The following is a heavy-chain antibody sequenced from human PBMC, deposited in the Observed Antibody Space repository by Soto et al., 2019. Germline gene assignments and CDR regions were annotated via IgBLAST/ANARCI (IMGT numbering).Heavy chain of an antibody. CDR3: AKFDRFFGERSKRDQKTRPGIAARRGGNRDQLDY. CDR1: GFTFSSYA. J-gene: IGHJ4*02. D-gene: IGHD6-6*01. V-gene: IGHV3-23*01. CDR2: ISGSGGST. Sequence: GGSLRLSCAASGFTFSSYAMSWVRQAPGKGLEWVSAISGSGGSTYYADSVKGRFTISRDNSKNTLYLQMNSLRAEDTAEYYCAKFDRFFGERSKRDQKTRPGIAARRGGNRDQLDYWGQGTLVTVSS.